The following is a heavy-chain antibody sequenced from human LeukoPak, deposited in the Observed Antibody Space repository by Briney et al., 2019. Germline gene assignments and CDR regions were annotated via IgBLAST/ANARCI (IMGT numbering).Heavy chain of an antibody. Sequence: ASVKVSCKASGYTFTSYYMHWVRQAPGQGLEWMGIINPGGGSTSYAQKFQGRVTMTRDMSTSTVYMELSSLGSEDTAVYYCAREGNITVVRGITTHFDYWGQGTLVTVSS. CDR1: GYTFTSYY. V-gene: IGHV1-46*01. J-gene: IGHJ4*02. CDR2: INPGGGST. D-gene: IGHD3-10*01. CDR3: AREGNITVVRGITTHFDY.